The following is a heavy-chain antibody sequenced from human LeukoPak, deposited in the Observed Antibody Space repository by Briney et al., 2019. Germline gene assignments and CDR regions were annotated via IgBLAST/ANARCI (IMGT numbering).Heavy chain of an antibody. D-gene: IGHD3-10*02. J-gene: IGHJ6*04. V-gene: IGHV3-48*04. CDR3: AELGITMIGGV. CDR1: GFTFSNSG. CDR2: ISSVTNTI. Sequence: PGGSLRLSCAASGFTFSNSGMNWVRQAPGKGLEWLSYISSVTNTIYYADSVKGRFTISRDNAKNSLYLQMNSLRAEDTAVYYCAELGITMIGGVWGKGTTVTISS.